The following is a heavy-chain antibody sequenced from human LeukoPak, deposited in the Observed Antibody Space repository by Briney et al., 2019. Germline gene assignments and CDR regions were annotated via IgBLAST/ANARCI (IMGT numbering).Heavy chain of an antibody. CDR3: AKDLVRLGATTPFDY. J-gene: IGHJ4*02. V-gene: IGHV3-74*01. D-gene: IGHD1-26*01. Sequence: GSLRLSCAASGFTFSSYWMHWVRQAPGKGLVWVSRINSDGSSTSYADSVKGRFTISRDNAKNTLYLQMNSLRAEDTAVYYCAKDLVRLGATTPFDYWGQGTLVTVSS. CDR1: GFTFSSYW. CDR2: INSDGSST.